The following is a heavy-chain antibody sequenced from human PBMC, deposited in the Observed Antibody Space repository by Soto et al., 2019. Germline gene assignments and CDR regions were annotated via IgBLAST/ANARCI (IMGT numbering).Heavy chain of an antibody. CDR1: GGTFSSYA. CDR2: INPSGGST. Sequence: ASVKVSCKASGGTFSSYAISWVRQAPGQGLEWMGIINPSGGSTSYAQKFQGRVTMTRDTSTSTVYMELSSLRSEDTAVYYCARADYYDNSSYFPLQAANWFDPWGQGILVTVSS. CDR3: ARADYYDNSSYFPLQAANWFDP. D-gene: IGHD3-22*01. V-gene: IGHV1-46*01. J-gene: IGHJ5*02.